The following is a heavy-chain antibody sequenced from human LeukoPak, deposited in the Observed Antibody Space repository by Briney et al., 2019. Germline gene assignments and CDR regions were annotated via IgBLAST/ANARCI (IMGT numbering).Heavy chain of an antibody. CDR2: LQRDGTT. J-gene: IGHJ1*01. CDR3: SRETPDRHDKIEN. Sequence: PGGSLRLSCAASGFTVSSNTVIWVRQAPGRGLEWVSVLQRDGTTYYKDSVEGRFTISRDNSKNTIYLQMNSLRDGDTAVHYCSRETPDRHDKIENWGQGTLVTVSS. CDR1: GFTVSSNT. D-gene: IGHD3-22*01. V-gene: IGHV3-53*01.